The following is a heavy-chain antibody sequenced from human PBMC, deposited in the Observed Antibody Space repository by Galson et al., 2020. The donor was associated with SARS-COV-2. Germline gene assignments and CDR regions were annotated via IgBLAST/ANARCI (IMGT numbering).Heavy chain of an antibody. J-gene: IGHJ4*02. Sequence: SQTLSLTCTVSGRSISSSIYFWGWIRQPPGKALQWIRTTYDSRSTYYDPSLKSRLTISVDSSKNQFSLKLSSVTAADTAVYYCARHGRGELLFPFDYWGQGILVTVSS. CDR2: TYDSRST. CDR1: GRSISSSIYF. V-gene: IGHV4-39*01. CDR3: ARHGRGELLFPFDY. D-gene: IGHD1-26*01.